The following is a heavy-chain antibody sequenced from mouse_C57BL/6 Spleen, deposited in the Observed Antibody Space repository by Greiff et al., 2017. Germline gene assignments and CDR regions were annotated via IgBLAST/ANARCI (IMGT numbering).Heavy chain of an antibody. CDR1: GYAFSSSW. CDR2: IYPGDGDT. D-gene: IGHD6-5*01. Sequence: VQLQESGPELVKPGASVKISCKASGYAFSSSWMNWVKQRPGKGLEWIGRIYPGDGDTNYNGKFKGKTTLTADKSSSTAYMQLSSLTSEDSAVYCCASSYAHDDWGKGATLTVAS. J-gene: IGHJ2*01. V-gene: IGHV1-82*01. CDR3: ASSYAHDD.